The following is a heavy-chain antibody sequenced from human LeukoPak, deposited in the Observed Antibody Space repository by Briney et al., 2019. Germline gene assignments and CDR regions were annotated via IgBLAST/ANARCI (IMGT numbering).Heavy chain of an antibody. Sequence: SQTLSLTCTVSGASISSYYCSSVRQPPGKGLEWVGYIYYSGSTTYNPSRKSQVTITVGTSKNQFSLKLSSVTAADTAVYYCAREGRASSYDYWGQGTLVTVSS. V-gene: IGHV4-59*01. CDR3: AREGRASSYDY. CDR2: IYYSGST. D-gene: IGHD6-13*01. CDR1: GASISSYY. J-gene: IGHJ4*02.